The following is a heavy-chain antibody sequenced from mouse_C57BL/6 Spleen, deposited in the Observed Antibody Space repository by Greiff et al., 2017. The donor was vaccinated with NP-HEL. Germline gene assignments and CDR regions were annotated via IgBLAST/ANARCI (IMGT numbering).Heavy chain of an antibody. J-gene: IGHJ1*03. D-gene: IGHD2-5*01. CDR1: GYAFSSYW. CDR2: IYPGDGDT. CDR3: ARSPLYSNYVFDV. Sequence: VQLQQSGAELVKPGASVKISCKASGYAFSSYWMNWVKQRPGKGLEWIGQIYPGDGDTNYNGKFKGKATLTADKSSSTAYMQLSSLTSEDSAVYFCARSPLYSNYVFDVWGTGTTVTVSS. V-gene: IGHV1-80*01.